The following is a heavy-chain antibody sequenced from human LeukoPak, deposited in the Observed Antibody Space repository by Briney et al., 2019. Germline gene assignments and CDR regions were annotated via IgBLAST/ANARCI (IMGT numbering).Heavy chain of an antibody. CDR1: GSPFANYG. CDR3: AKRLAMTGTYHFDY. D-gene: IGHD6-19*01. CDR2: ISGTGGTT. J-gene: IGHJ4*02. V-gene: IGHV3-23*01. Sequence: PGGSLSLSLEPSGSPFANYGRNGFRKPPGRGLDWVSRISGTGGTTFYADSVEGRFTISRDNSKNTLYLQMNSLRAEDTAAYYCAKRLAMTGTYHFDYWGQGTLVTVSS.